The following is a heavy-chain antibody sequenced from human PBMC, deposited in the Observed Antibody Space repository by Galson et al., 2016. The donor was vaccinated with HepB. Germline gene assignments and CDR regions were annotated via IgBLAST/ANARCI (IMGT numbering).Heavy chain of an antibody. CDR3: ARDPLSCTEGYCIEPFDY. CDR2: ISASGAII. V-gene: IGHV3-48*04. J-gene: IGHJ4*02. CDR1: GFSFNSHS. D-gene: IGHD2-8*02. Sequence: SLRLSCAASGFSFNSHSLCWVRQAPGKGLEWLSYISASGAIIHYADSLKGRLSASRDNAKRTLFLQMNSLTAEDTAVYYCARDPLSCTEGYCIEPFDYWGQGTVVTVSS.